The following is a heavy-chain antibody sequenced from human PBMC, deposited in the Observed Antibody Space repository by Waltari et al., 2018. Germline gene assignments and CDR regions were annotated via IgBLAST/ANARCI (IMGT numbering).Heavy chain of an antibody. CDR3: ARGSGGYSYGSYYYYYMDV. V-gene: IGHV4-30-2*01. J-gene: IGHJ6*03. CDR2: IYHSGST. D-gene: IGHD5-18*01. CDR1: GGSISSGGYS. Sequence: QLQLQESGSGLVKPSQTLSLTCAVSGGSISSGGYSWSWIRQPPGNGLEWIGYIYHSGSTYYNPSLKSRVTISVDRSKNQFSLKLSSVTAADTAVYYCARGSGGYSYGSYYYYYMDVWGKGTTVTVSS.